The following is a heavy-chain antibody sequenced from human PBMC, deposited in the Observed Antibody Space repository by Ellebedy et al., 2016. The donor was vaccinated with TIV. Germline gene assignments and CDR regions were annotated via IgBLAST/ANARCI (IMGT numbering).Heavy chain of an antibody. Sequence: ASVKVSCKASGGTFSSYAISWVRQAPGQGLEWMGGINAGDGNTKYLQKFQGRVTITRDTSANTVYMEVSSLSVEDTAVYYCARDPPRDHGDDKYFRDDYYFDYWGQGTLVTVSS. CDR1: GGTFSSYA. CDR2: INAGDGNT. V-gene: IGHV1-3*01. J-gene: IGHJ4*02. CDR3: ARDPPRDHGDDKYFRDDYYFDY. D-gene: IGHD4-17*01.